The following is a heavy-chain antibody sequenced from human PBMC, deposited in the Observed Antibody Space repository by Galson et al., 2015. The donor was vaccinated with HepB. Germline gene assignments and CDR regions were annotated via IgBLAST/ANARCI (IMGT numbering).Heavy chain of an antibody. CDR3: ATDFYCSSTSCPDDYMDV. CDR1: GYTLTELS. CDR2: FDPEDGET. Sequence: SVKVSCKVSGYTLTELSMHWVRQAPGKGLEWMGSFDPEDGETIYAQKFQGRVTMTEDTSTDTAYMELSSLRSEDTAVYYCATDFYCSSTSCPDDYMDVWGKGTTVTVSS. D-gene: IGHD2-2*01. J-gene: IGHJ6*03. V-gene: IGHV1-24*01.